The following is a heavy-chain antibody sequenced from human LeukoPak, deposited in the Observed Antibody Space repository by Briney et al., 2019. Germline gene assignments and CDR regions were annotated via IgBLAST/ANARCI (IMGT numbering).Heavy chain of an antibody. CDR3: ARDRYGSGFNWFDP. CDR1: GFTFSSYG. V-gene: IGHV3-33*01. CDR2: IWYDGSNK. D-gene: IGHD3-10*01. Sequence: GGSLRLSCAASGFTFSSYGMHWVRQAPGKGLEWVAVIWYDGSNKYYADSVKGRFTISRDNSKNTLYLQMNSLRAEDTAVYHCARDRYGSGFNWFDPWGQGTLVTVSS. J-gene: IGHJ5*02.